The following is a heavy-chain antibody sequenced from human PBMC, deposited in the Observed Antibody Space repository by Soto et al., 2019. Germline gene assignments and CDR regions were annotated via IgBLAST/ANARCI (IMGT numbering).Heavy chain of an antibody. D-gene: IGHD3-9*01. Sequence: VGSLRLSCAASGFTFSSYAMSWVHQAPGKGLEWVSAISGSGGSTYYADSVKGRFTISRDNSKNTLYLQMNSLRAEDTAVYYCAKDIGDYDILGYGMDVWGQGTTVTVSS. V-gene: IGHV3-23*01. J-gene: IGHJ6*02. CDR2: ISGSGGST. CDR3: AKDIGDYDILGYGMDV. CDR1: GFTFSSYA.